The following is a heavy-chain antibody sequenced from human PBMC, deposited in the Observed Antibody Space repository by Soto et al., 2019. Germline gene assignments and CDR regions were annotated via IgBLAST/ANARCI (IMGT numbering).Heavy chain of an antibody. J-gene: IGHJ4*02. CDR1: GVSISSGGYY. CDR2: IYYNGNT. CDR3: ARGEPYGDFAY. V-gene: IGHV4-31*03. Sequence: QVQLQESGPRLVKPSQTLSLTCNVSGVSISSGGYYWSWIRQHPGKGLEWIGYIYYNGNTYYNPSLESRTTISRATSKNQFSLMVTSVSAADTAVYYCARGEPYGDFAYWGQGALVTVSS. D-gene: IGHD4-17*01.